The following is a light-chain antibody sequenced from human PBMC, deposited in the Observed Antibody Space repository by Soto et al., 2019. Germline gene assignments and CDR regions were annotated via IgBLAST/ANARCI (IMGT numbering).Light chain of an antibody. CDR2: LDSDGSH. CDR1: SGHSSYA. Sequence: QLVLTQSPSASASLGASVKLTCTLSSGHSSYAIAWHQQQPEKGPRYLMKLDSDGSHSKGDGIPDRFSGSSSGAERYLTISSLQSEDEADYYCQTWGTGIVVFGRGTKVTLL. V-gene: IGLV4-69*01. J-gene: IGLJ2*01. CDR3: QTWGTGIVV.